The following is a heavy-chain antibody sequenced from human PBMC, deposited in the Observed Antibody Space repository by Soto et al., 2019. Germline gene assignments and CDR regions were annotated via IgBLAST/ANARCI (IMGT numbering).Heavy chain of an antibody. CDR3: VRFAERSPGSGPVAEY. V-gene: IGHV4-34*01. CDR2: IHHTGDT. J-gene: IGHJ4*02. D-gene: IGHD3-10*01. CDR1: GESFSAYY. Sequence: QVHVQQWGAGLLKPSETLSLTCGVYGESFSAYYWNWIRQSPGKGLEWIGDIHHTGDTKYNPSLKSRLTLSVDTAKNQFSLKLTSVTAADTAVYYGVRFAERSPGSGPVAEYWGQGTLVTVSS.